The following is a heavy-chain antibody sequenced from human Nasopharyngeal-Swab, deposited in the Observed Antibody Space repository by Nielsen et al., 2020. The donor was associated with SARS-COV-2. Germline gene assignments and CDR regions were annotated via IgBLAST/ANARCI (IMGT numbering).Heavy chain of an antibody. CDR2: IKPDGSEK. J-gene: IGHJ4*02. CDR1: GFTFFSGHW. D-gene: IGHD2-8*01. CDR3: ARLFGVRYSDN. Sequence: GSLRLSCEATGFTFFSGHWMSWVRQAPGKGLEWVANIKPDGSEKNYVDSVKGRFTISRDNARNSLYLQINSLRAEDTAVYFCARLFGVRYSDNWGQGTLVTVSS. V-gene: IGHV3-7*01.